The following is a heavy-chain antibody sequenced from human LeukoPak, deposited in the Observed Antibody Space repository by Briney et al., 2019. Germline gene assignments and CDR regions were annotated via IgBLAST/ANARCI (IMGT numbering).Heavy chain of an antibody. J-gene: IGHJ4*02. CDR1: GVTFSSYW. Sequence: PGGSLRLSCAASGVTFSSYWMHWVRQAPGKGLVWVSRINSDGSSTSYADSVKGRFTISRDNAKNTLYLQMNSLRAEDTAVYYCARSPGAITMPTDYFDYWGQGTLVTVSS. CDR3: ARSPGAITMPTDYFDY. D-gene: IGHD3-10*01. CDR2: INSDGSST. V-gene: IGHV3-74*01.